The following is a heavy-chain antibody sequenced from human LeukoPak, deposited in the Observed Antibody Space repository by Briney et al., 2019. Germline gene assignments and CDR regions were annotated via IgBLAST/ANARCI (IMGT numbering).Heavy chain of an antibody. CDR2: ISGSGGST. CDR1: GVTFSSYA. J-gene: IGHJ4*02. Sequence: GGSLRLSCAASGVTFSSYAMSWVRQAPGKGLEWVSAISGSGGSTYYADSVKGRFTISRDNSKNTLYLQMNSLRAEDTAVYYCAKDVDFVVVAATLDYWGQGTLVTVSS. D-gene: IGHD2-15*01. V-gene: IGHV3-23*01. CDR3: AKDVDFVVVAATLDY.